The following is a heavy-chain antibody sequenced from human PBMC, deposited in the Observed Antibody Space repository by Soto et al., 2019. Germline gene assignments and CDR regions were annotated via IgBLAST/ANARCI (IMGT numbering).Heavy chain of an antibody. D-gene: IGHD6-13*01. V-gene: IGHV4-59*01. CDR1: VGSFSTFF. CDR3: ATGDYSNSWNNGHYDY. CDR2: ICYSDIT. J-gene: IGHJ4*02. Sequence: PWETLSLTGIVCVGSFSTFFSSWIQQPPCKGLGGIGYICYSDITNYNPSLKSRVTISVDTTKNHFSLKLRSVTAADTAVYYCATGDYSNSWNNGHYDYWGQGALATV.